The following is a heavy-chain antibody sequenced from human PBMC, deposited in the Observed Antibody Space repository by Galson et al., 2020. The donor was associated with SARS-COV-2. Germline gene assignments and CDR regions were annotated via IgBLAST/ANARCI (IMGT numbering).Heavy chain of an antibody. CDR1: GGSIRSSGYY. CDR3: ARGTTLGYCSGGSCSETYELGAHSYQPLDY. J-gene: IGHJ4*02. CDR2: MYYTGST. V-gene: IGHV4-39*02. Sequence: SETLSLTCTASGGSIRSSGYYWGWVRQPPGKGLEWIGSMYYTGSTYHNPSLKSRVTTSLDTSKNQFSLKLKSVTAADTAVYYCARGTTLGYCSGGSCSETYELGAHSYQPLDYWGQGTLVTVSS. D-gene: IGHD2-15*01.